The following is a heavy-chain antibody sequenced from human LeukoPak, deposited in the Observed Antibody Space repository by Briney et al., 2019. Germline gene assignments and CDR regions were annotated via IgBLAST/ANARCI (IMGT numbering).Heavy chain of an antibody. Sequence: LQTLSLTCSVSGGFITSGGYYWNWVRQLPEKGLEWLGYISHSGYSYYNPSLKSRLTISADTSKNQFSLELTSVTAADTAVYYCAKFRSDAFDIWGQGTMVTVSS. CDR2: ISHSGYS. CDR3: AKFRSDAFDI. CDR1: GGFITSGGYY. V-gene: IGHV4-31*03. J-gene: IGHJ3*02.